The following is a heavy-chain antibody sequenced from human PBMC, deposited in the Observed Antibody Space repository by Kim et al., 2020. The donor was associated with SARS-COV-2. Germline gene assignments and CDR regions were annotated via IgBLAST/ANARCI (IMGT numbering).Heavy chain of an antibody. CDR1: GFTFSSYA. CDR2: ISGSGGST. CDR3: AKDPPYCSGGSCYSWYFDY. J-gene: IGHJ4*02. Sequence: GGSLRLSCAASGFTFSSYAMSWVRQAPGKGLEWVSAISGSGGSTYYADSVKGRFTISRDNSKNTLYLQMNSLRAEDTAVYYCAKDPPYCSGGSCYSWYFDYWGQGTLVTVSS. D-gene: IGHD2-15*01. V-gene: IGHV3-23*01.